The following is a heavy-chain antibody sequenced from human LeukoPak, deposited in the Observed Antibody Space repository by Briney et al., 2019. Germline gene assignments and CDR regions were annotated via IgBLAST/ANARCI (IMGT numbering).Heavy chain of an antibody. CDR3: ASGAYYSFDF. J-gene: IGHJ4*02. V-gene: IGHV1-18*01. D-gene: IGHD1-26*01. CDR1: GYPFSSYG. CDR2: ISAYNGHT. Sequence: GASVKVSCKGSGYPFSSYGITWVRQAPGQGLEWVGWISAYNGHTQYGQNVQGRVTMTTETSTTTAYLELRNLTSDDTAVYFCASGAYYSFDFWGQGTLVTVSS.